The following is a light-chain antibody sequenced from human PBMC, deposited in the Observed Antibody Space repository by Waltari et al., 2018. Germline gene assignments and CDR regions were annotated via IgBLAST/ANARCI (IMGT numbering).Light chain of an antibody. V-gene: IGLV1-47*01. CDR2: RNN. CDR1: SSNIGPYY. CDR3: GAWDDTLRFV. Sequence: QSVLSQPPSVSGTPGQRVTFACSGTSSNIGPYYGYWYPPLPAMAPKLLVYRNNQRPSGVPHRFSGSKSGTSASLAIRGLRSEDEADYYCGAWDDTLRFVFGRGTRLTVL. J-gene: IGLJ2*01.